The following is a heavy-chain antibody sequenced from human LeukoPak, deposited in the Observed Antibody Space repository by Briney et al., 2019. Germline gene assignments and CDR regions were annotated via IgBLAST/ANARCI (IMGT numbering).Heavy chain of an antibody. D-gene: IGHD6-19*01. CDR2: IKQDGSQK. CDR1: GFTFSSYW. V-gene: IGHV3-7*01. J-gene: IGHJ6*03. Sequence: GGSLRLSCAASGFTFSSYWMTWVRQAPGKGLEWVANIKQDGSQKYYVDSVKGRFSISRDNGKNSLYLQMNSLRVEDTAVYYCARVGWGAVPAYYMDVWGKGTTVTVSS. CDR3: ARVGWGAVPAYYMDV.